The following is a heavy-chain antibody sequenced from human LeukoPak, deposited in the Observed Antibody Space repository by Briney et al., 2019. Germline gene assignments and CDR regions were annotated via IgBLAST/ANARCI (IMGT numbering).Heavy chain of an antibody. V-gene: IGHV4-4*07. J-gene: IGHJ5*02. CDR3: ARDSGSGYYEA. D-gene: IGHD3-10*01. CDR2: MHTSGST. CDR1: GGSIRSYY. Sequence: PSETLSLICTVSGGSIRSYYWNWIRQPAGKGLEWIGRMHTSGSTNYNPSLKSRLTMSVDTSKNQFSLKMRSVTAADTAVYYCARDSGSGYYEAWGQGTLVTVSS.